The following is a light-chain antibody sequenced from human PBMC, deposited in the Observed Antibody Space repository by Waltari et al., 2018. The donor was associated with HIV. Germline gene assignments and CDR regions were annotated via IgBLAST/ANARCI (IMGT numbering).Light chain of an antibody. CDR2: SDI. CDR1: RSNIGAGYF. Sequence: QSALTQPPSVSGSPGQRVTISCTGNRSNIGAGYFVQRYQPIPGTAPKLLVYSDINRPSGVPDRFSGSKSGTSASLVITGLQAEDEADYYCQSYDSSLRASVFGGGTKLTVL. J-gene: IGLJ2*01. V-gene: IGLV1-40*01. CDR3: QSYDSSLRASV.